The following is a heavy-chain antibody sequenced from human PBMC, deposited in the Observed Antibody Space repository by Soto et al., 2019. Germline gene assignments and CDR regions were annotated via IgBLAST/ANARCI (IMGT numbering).Heavy chain of an antibody. CDR1: GYTFTSYA. J-gene: IGHJ5*02. Sequence: GGSVKVSCKASGYTFTSYAMHWVRQAPGQRLEWMGWINAGNGNTKYSQKFQGRVTITRDTSASTAYMELSSLRSEDTAVYYCARWFVSGCSGGSCQLRSFDPWGQGTLVTVSS. CDR3: ARWFVSGCSGGSCQLRSFDP. V-gene: IGHV1-3*01. CDR2: INAGNGNT. D-gene: IGHD2-15*01.